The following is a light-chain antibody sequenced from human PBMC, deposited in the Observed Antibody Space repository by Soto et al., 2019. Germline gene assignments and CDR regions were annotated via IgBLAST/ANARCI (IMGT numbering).Light chain of an antibody. CDR2: EVN. Sequence: QSVLTQPPSASGSPGQSVTISCTGTSSDVGGYNSVSWYQQHPGKANKVMIFEVNQRPSGVPDRFSGSKSGNTASLTVSDLQAEDEADYYCSSSAGSNNVLFGGGTKVTVL. J-gene: IGLJ3*02. V-gene: IGLV2-8*01. CDR1: SSDVGGYNS. CDR3: SSSAGSNNVL.